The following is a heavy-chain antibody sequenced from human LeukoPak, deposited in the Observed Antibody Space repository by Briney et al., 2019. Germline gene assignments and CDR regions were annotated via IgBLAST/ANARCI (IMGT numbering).Heavy chain of an antibody. V-gene: IGHV1-8*01. Sequence: ASVKVSCKASGYTFTSYDMNWVRQATGQGLEWMGWMNPNSGNTGYAQKFQGRVTMTRNTSISTAYMELSSLRSEDTAVYYCARVRRWYYYMDVWGKGTTVTVSS. CDR3: ARVRRWYYYMDV. J-gene: IGHJ6*03. D-gene: IGHD4-23*01. CDR1: GYTFTSYD. CDR2: MNPNSGNT.